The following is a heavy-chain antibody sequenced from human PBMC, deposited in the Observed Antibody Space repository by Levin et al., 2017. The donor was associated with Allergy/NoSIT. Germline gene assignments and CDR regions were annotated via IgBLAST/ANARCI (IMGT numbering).Heavy chain of an antibody. J-gene: IGHJ3*02. CDR2: IRNKANSYTT. CDR1: GFIFSDHY. CDR3: ARRIVTTGGSETFDI. Sequence: GSLRLSCAASGFIFSDHYMDWVRQAPGKGLEWVGRIRNKANSYTTEYAASVKGRFTISRDDSKSSLYLQMNSLKTEDTAVYYCARRIVTTGGSETFDIWGQGTMVTVSS. V-gene: IGHV3-72*01. D-gene: IGHD5-12*01.